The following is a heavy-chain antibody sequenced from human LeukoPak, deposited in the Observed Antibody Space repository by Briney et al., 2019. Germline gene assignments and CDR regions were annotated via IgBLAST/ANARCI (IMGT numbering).Heavy chain of an antibody. V-gene: IGHV4-59*01. Sequence: LETLSLTCNVSGGSITSYYWSWIRQPPGKGLEWMGYVFYGGTTNYNPSLKNRVTISVDTSNNQFSLTLSSVTAADTAVYYCARDAGGGDSWGQGTLVTVSS. D-gene: IGHD2-21*01. CDR3: ARDAGGGDS. J-gene: IGHJ5*02. CDR2: VFYGGTT. CDR1: GGSITSYY.